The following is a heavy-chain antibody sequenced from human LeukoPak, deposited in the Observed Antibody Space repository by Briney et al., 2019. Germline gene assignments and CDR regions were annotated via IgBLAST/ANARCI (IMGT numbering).Heavy chain of an antibody. CDR1: GRSISTYY. CDR2: IYYSGST. J-gene: IGHJ5*02. V-gene: IGHV4-59*01. Sequence: SETLSLTCTVSGRSISTYYWSWIRQPPGKGLEWIGYIYYSGSTNYNPSLKSRVTMSVDTSKNQFSLKLSSVTAADTAVYYCARSVLFDPWGQGTLVTVSS. CDR3: ARSVLFDP.